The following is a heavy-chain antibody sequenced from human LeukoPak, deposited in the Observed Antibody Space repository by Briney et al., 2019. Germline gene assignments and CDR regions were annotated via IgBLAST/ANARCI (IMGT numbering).Heavy chain of an antibody. CDR1: GFTFSSYS. CDR3: AREGTGHHNWNYAEYYYMDV. D-gene: IGHD1-7*01. V-gene: IGHV3-21*01. Sequence: PGGSLRLSCAASGFTFSSYSMNWVRQAPGKGLEWVSSISSSSSYIYYADSVKGRFTISRDNAKNSLYLQMNSLRAEDTAVYYFAREGTGHHNWNYAEYYYMDVGGKGTTVTVSS. J-gene: IGHJ6*03. CDR2: ISSSSSYI.